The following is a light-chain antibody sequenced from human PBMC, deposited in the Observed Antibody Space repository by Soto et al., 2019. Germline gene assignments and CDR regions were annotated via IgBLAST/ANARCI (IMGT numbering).Light chain of an antibody. V-gene: IGKV3-20*01. J-gene: IGKJ2*01. CDR2: GAS. CDR3: QQSGRSTYT. Sequence: EIVLTQSPGTLSLSPGERATLSCRASQSISSSYLAWYQQKPGQAPRLLIYGASSRATGIPDRFSGSGSGTDFTLTISRLEPEDFAVYYCQQSGRSTYTFGQGTTLEIK. CDR1: QSISSSY.